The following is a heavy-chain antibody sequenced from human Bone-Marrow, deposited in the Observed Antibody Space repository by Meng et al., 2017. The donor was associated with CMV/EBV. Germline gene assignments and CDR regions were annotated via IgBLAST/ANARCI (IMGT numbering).Heavy chain of an antibody. D-gene: IGHD3-22*01. Sequence: GGSLRLSCAASGFTVSSNYMSWVRQAPGKGLEWVSVIYSGGSTYYADSVKGRFTISRDNSKNTPYLQMNGLRAEDTSVYYCAGDSSGYYPRLGYWGQGTLVTVSS. CDR1: GFTVSSNY. V-gene: IGHV3-53*01. CDR2: IYSGGST. J-gene: IGHJ4*02. CDR3: AGDSSGYYPRLGY.